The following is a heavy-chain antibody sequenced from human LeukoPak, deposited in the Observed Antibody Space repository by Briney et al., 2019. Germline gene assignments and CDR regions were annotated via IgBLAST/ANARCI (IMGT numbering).Heavy chain of an antibody. J-gene: IGHJ5*02. CDR1: GGSISSYY. V-gene: IGHV4-59*01. CDR3: ARLTLNWFDP. Sequence: PSETLSLTCTVSGGSISSYYWSWIRQPPGKGLEWIGYIYYSGSTNYNPSLKSRVTISVDTSKNQFSPKLSSVTAADTAVYYCARLTLNWFDPWGQGTLVTVSS. D-gene: IGHD3-9*01. CDR2: IYYSGST.